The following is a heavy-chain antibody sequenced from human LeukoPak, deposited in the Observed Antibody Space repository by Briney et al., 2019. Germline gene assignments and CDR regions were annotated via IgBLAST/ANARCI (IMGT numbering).Heavy chain of an antibody. V-gene: IGHV4-39*07. Sequence: SETLSLTCTVSGGSISSSSYYWGWIRQPPGKGLEWIGSIYHSGSTYYNPSLKSRVTISVDTSKNQFSLKLSSVTAADTAVYYCARDKYTRSPTMDFDYWGQGTLVTVSS. D-gene: IGHD6-6*01. CDR2: IYHSGST. J-gene: IGHJ4*02. CDR3: ARDKYTRSPTMDFDY. CDR1: GGSISSSSYY.